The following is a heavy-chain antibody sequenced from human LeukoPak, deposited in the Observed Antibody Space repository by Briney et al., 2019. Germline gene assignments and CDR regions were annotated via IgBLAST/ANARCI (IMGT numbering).Heavy chain of an antibody. J-gene: IGHJ4*02. CDR3: AKTHGGGAHYFDY. CDR2: IKNDGSET. V-gene: IGHV3-7*03. Sequence: PGGSLRLSCAASGFTFSSYGMHWVRQAPGKGLEWVGHIKNDGSETYYLDSLKGRFSISRGNTNNALYLQMNSLRAEDTAVYYCAKTHGGGAHYFDYWGQGTLVTVSS. CDR1: GFTFSSYG. D-gene: IGHD3-16*01.